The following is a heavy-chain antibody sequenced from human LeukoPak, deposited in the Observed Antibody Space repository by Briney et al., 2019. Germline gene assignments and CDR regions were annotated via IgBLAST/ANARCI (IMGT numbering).Heavy chain of an antibody. CDR2: IYYSGST. CDR1: GGSISSSSYY. CDR3: ARTWTDSGYFDY. V-gene: IGHV4-39*01. D-gene: IGHD3-22*01. Sequence: SETLSLTCTVSGGSISSSSYYWGWIRQPPGKGLEWIGSIYYSGSTYYNPSLKSRVTISVDTSKNQFSLKLSSVTAADTAVYYCARTWTDSGYFDYWGQGTLVTVSS. J-gene: IGHJ4*02.